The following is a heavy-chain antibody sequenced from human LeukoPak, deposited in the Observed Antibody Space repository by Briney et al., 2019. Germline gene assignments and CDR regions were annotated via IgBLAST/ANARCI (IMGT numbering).Heavy chain of an antibody. Sequence: ASVKVSCKASGYTFTGYYMHWVRQAPGQGLEWMGWISAYNGNTNYAQKLQGRVTMTTDTSTSTAYMELRSLRSDDTAVYYCARVGLYGKTFQYNWFDPWGQGTLVTVSS. CDR2: ISAYNGNT. V-gene: IGHV1-18*04. CDR1: GYTFTGYY. D-gene: IGHD4-17*01. J-gene: IGHJ5*02. CDR3: ARVGLYGKTFQYNWFDP.